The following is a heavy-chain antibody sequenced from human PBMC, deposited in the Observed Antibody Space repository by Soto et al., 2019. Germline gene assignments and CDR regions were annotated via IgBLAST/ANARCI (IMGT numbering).Heavy chain of an antibody. J-gene: IGHJ2*01. Sequence: QVQLQQWGAGLLKPSETLSLTCAVYGGSFSGYFWTWIRQPPGKGLEWIGEISHSESTNYNPYLKSRVTISLDTSKNQFSLKLSSVTAADTAVYYCVRYGGSNGDSPCWYFDLWGRGTLVTVSS. CDR3: VRYGGSNGDSPCWYFDL. D-gene: IGHD4-17*01. CDR2: ISHSEST. CDR1: GGSFSGYF. V-gene: IGHV4-34*01.